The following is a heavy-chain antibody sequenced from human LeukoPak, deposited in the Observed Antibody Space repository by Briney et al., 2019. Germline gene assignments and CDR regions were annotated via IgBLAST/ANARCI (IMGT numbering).Heavy chain of an antibody. D-gene: IGHD4-17*01. CDR2: INPNSGGT. CDR3: ARATVTTVAFDI. Sequence: ASVKVSCKASGYTFTGYYMHWVRQAPGQGLEWMGWINPNSGGTNYAQKFQGRVTMTRDMSTSTVYMELSSLRSEDTAVYYCARATVTTVAFDIWGQGTMVTVSS. CDR1: GYTFTGYY. J-gene: IGHJ3*02. V-gene: IGHV1-2*02.